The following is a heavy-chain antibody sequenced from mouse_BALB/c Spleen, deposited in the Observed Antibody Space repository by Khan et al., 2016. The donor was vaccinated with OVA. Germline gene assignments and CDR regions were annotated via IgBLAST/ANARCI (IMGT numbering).Heavy chain of an antibody. CDR2: ISYSGNT. Sequence: EVQLQESGPGLVKPSQSLSLTCTVTGYSITSDYAWNWIRQFPGNKLEWMGFISYSGNTNYNPSLKSRISITRDTSKNQFFLQLNSVTTEDTATYYCARVYGGDFDDGGQGTTRTVSS. CDR1: GYSITSDYA. J-gene: IGHJ2*01. V-gene: IGHV3-2*02. CDR3: ARVYGGDFDD. D-gene: IGHD1-1*01.